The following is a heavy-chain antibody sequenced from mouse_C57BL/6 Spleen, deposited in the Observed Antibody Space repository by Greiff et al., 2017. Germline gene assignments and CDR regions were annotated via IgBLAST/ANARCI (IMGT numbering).Heavy chain of an antibody. V-gene: IGHV1-80*01. CDR1: GYAFSSYW. D-gene: IGHD2-1*01. Sequence: VQRVESGAELVKPGASVKISCKASGYAFSSYWMNWVKQRPGKGLEWIGQIYPGDGDTNYNGKFKGKATLTADKSSSTAYMQLSSLTSEDSAVYFCARSDYGNYVNYAMDYWGQGTSVTVSS. CDR3: ARSDYGNYVNYAMDY. CDR2: IYPGDGDT. J-gene: IGHJ4*01.